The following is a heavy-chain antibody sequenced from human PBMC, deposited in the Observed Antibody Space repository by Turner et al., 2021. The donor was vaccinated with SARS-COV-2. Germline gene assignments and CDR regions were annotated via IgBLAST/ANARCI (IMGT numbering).Heavy chain of an antibody. Sequence: QVQLVQSGAEVEKPGASVKVSCKASGYTFTSFYMHWVRQAPGQGLEWMGGFDPEDAETIYAQKFQGRVTMTEDTSTDTAYMELSSLRSEDTAVYYCATVFAVAGLSYGMDVWGQGTTVTVSS. CDR2: FDPEDAET. CDR3: ATVFAVAGLSYGMDV. J-gene: IGHJ6*02. D-gene: IGHD6-19*01. V-gene: IGHV1-24*01. CDR1: GYTFTSFY.